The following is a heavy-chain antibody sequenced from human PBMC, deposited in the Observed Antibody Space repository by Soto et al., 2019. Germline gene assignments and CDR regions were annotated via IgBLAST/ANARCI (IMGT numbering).Heavy chain of an antibody. D-gene: IGHD6-6*01. CDR1: GYSFASYW. Sequence: GESLKISCQGSGYSFASYWIGWVRQMPGKDLEWIGIIYPGDSGTRYSPSFQGQVTISADKSLRTAYLQWTSLKASDTALYYCARTRSFTLGFYYDGMDVWGQGTTVTVSS. CDR3: ARTRSFTLGFYYDGMDV. J-gene: IGHJ6*02. CDR2: IYPGDSGT. V-gene: IGHV5-51*01.